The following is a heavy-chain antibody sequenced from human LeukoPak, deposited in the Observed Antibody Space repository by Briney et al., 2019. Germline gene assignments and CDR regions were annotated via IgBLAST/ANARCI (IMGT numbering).Heavy chain of an antibody. Sequence: KTGGSLRLSCAASGFTFSDYYMSRIRQAPGKGLEWVSYISSSSSYTNYADSVKGRFAISRDNAKNSLYLQMNSLRAEDTAVYYCARVEGGYPGYWGQGTLVTVSS. CDR1: GFTFSDYY. CDR3: ARVEGGYPGY. J-gene: IGHJ4*02. CDR2: ISSSSSYT. V-gene: IGHV3-11*05. D-gene: IGHD5-12*01.